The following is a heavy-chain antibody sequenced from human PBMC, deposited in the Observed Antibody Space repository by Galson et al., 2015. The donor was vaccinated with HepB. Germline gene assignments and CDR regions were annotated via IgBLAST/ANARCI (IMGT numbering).Heavy chain of an antibody. D-gene: IGHD6-19*01. CDR2: IKSNTDGGTT. J-gene: IGHJ4*02. CDR1: DFTFNNAW. V-gene: IGHV3-15*07. CDR3: MTGICSGWQHDY. Sequence: SLRLSCAASDFTFNNAWMNWVRQAPGKGLEWVGRIKSNTDGGTTDYAAPVKGRFTISRDDSRNTLYLQMNSLTTEDTAVYFCMTGICSGWQHDYWGQGTLVTVSS.